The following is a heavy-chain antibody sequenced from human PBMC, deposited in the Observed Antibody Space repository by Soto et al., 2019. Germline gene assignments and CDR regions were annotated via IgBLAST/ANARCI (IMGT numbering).Heavy chain of an antibody. CDR2: INHSGST. CDR1: GGSFSGYY. D-gene: IGHD2-2*01. J-gene: IGHJ6*02. V-gene: IGHV4-34*01. Sequence: QVQLQQWGAGLLKPSETLSLTCAVYGGSFSGYYWSWIRQPPGKGLEWIGEINHSGSTNYNPSLKSRVTISVDTSKNQFSLKLSSVTAADTAVYYCARRNPGRRQLGQHRNYYYYYGMDVWGQGTTVTVSS. CDR3: ARRNPGRRQLGQHRNYYYYYGMDV.